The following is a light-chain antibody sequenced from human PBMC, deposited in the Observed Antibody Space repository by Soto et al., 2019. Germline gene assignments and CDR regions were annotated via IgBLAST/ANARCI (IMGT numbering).Light chain of an antibody. CDR2: RAS. J-gene: IGKJ3*01. V-gene: IGKV3-20*01. CDR1: QTLSGNY. Sequence: EIVLTQSPGTLSLSPGGRATLSCMASQTLSGNYLAWYQQRPGQAPRLLIYRASRRATGIPDRFSARGSGTDFTLTISRLEPEDFAVYFCQQYGNSHRTFGPGTKVDIK. CDR3: QQYGNSHRT.